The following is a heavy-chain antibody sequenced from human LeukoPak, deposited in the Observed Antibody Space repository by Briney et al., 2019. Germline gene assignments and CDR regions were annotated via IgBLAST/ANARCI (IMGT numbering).Heavy chain of an antibody. Sequence: GGSLRLSCAASGFTFSSYGMHWVRQAPGKGLEWVAVISYDGSNKYYADSVKGRFTISSDNSKNTLYLQMNSLRAEDTAVYYCATRQIASNGMDVWGQGTTVTVSS. CDR1: GFTFSSYG. J-gene: IGHJ6*02. CDR2: ISYDGSNK. D-gene: IGHD3-22*01. CDR3: ATRQIASNGMDV. V-gene: IGHV3-30*03.